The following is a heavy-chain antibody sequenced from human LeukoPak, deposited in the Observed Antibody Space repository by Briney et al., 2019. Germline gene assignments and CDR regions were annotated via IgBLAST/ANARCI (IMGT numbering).Heavy chain of an antibody. CDR1: GGSLSSFY. CDR2: IYYSGST. CDR3: ARGVGELLSYYYYYYMDV. Sequence: SETLSLTCTVSGGSLSSFYWGWIRQTPGKGLEYIGYIYYSGSTNYNPSLRSRVTISVDTSKNQFSLRLSSVTAADTAVYYCARGVGELLSYYYYYYMDVWGKGTTVTISS. V-gene: IGHV4-59*08. J-gene: IGHJ6*03. D-gene: IGHD3-10*01.